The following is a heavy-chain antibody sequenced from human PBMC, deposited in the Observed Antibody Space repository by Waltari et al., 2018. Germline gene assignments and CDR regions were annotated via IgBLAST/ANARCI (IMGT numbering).Heavy chain of an antibody. D-gene: IGHD3-10*01. Sequence: QVQLQESGPGLVKPSETLSLTCTVSGGSISSYYWSWIRQPPGKGLEWIGYVYYSGSTNYNPSLKSRVTMSVDTSKNQFSLKLSSVTAADTAVYYCARSITMVRGSPFDYWGQGTLVTVSS. CDR1: GGSISSYY. V-gene: IGHV4-59*01. CDR2: VYYSGST. J-gene: IGHJ4*02. CDR3: ARSITMVRGSPFDY.